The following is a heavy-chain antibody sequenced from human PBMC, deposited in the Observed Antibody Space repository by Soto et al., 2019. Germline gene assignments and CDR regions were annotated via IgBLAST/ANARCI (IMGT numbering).Heavy chain of an antibody. CDR3: NTDSYFTLKLVRFDY. V-gene: IGHV3-64D*08. CDR1: GFTFSSYA. CDR2: ISSNGGST. J-gene: IGHJ4*01. D-gene: IGHD3-22*01. Sequence: GGSLRLSCSASGFTFSSYAMHWVRQAPGKGLEYVSAISSNGGSTYYADSVKGRFTISRDNSKNTLYLQMSSLKTEDTAVYYCNTDSYFTLKLVRFDYWGLGTLVTVSS.